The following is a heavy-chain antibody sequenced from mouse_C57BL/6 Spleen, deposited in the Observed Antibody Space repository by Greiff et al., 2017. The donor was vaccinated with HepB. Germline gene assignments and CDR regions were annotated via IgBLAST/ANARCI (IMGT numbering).Heavy chain of an antibody. CDR3: TRGGGYYLDY. J-gene: IGHJ2*01. D-gene: IGHD1-1*02. V-gene: IGHV1-15*01. CDR2: IDPETGGT. CDR1: GYTFTDYE. Sequence: QVHVKQSGAELVRPGASVTLSCKASGYTFTDYEMHWVKQTPVHGLEWIGAIDPETGGTAYNQKFKGKAILTADKSSSTAYMELRSLTSEDSAVYYCTRGGGYYLDYWGQGTTLTVSS.